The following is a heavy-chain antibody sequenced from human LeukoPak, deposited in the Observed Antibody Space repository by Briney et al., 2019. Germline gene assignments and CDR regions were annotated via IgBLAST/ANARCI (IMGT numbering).Heavy chain of an antibody. CDR3: AKDPTPRSGGHYYDSSGYSAFDI. V-gene: IGHV3-33*06. CDR2: IWYDGSNK. D-gene: IGHD3-22*01. J-gene: IGHJ3*02. CDR1: GFTFSSYG. Sequence: GGSLRLPCAASGFTFSSYGMHWVRQAPGKGLEWVAVIWYDGSNKYYGDSVKGRFTISRDNSKNTLYLQMNSLRAEDTAVYYCAKDPTPRSGGHYYDSSGYSAFDIWGQGTMVTVSS.